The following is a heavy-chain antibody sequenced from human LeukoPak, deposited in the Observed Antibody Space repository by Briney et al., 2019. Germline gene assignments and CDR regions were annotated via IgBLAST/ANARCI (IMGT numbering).Heavy chain of an antibody. J-gene: IGHJ4*02. Sequence: GSSVKVSCKASGGTFSSYAISWVRQAPGQGLEWMGGIIPIFGTANYAQKFQGRVTITADESTSTAYMELSSLRSEDTAVYYCARDRSYYGSGSFEGDDDYWGQGTLVTVSS. CDR1: GGTFSSYA. CDR2: IIPIFGTA. D-gene: IGHD3-10*01. CDR3: ARDRSYYGSGSFEGDDDY. V-gene: IGHV1-69*01.